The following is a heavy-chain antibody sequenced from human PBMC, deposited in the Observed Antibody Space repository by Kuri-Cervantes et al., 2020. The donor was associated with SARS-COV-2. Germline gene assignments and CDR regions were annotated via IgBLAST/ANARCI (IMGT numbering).Heavy chain of an antibody. CDR1: GFTFSSYA. V-gene: IGHV3-23*01. CDR2: ISGSGGST. Sequence: LSLTCAASGFTFSSYAMSWVRQAPGKGLEWVSAISGSGGSTYYADSVKGRFTISRDNSKNTLYLQMNSLRAEDTAVYYCARENPYCSGGSCYSGAFDIWGQGTMVTVSS. CDR3: ARENPYCSGGSCYSGAFDI. D-gene: IGHD2-15*01. J-gene: IGHJ3*02.